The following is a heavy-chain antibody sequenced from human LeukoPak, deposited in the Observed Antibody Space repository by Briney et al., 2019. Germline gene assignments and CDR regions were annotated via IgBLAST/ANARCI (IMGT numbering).Heavy chain of an antibody. J-gene: IGHJ4*02. CDR3: ARDYCSGGSCYSDY. V-gene: IGHV3-21*01. D-gene: IGHD2-15*01. Sequence: GGSLRLSCAASGFTFSSYSMNWVRQAPGKGLEWVSSISSSSSYTNYADSVKGRFTIPRDNAKNSLYLQMNSLRAEDTAVYYCARDYCSGGSCYSDYWGQGTLVTVSS. CDR2: ISSSSSYT. CDR1: GFTFSSYS.